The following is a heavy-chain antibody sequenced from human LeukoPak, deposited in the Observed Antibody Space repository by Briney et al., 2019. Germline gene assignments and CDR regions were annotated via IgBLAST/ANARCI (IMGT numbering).Heavy chain of an antibody. CDR2: MSYDEGNR. CDR3: ARDWVQDY. D-gene: IGHD2-15*01. Sequence: GESLRLSCGASGFTFSSYAMHWVRQTPGKGLEWVALMSYDEGNRQYRDSVKGRFTISRDNSANILYLQMNSLTSEDTAVYYCARDWVQDYWGQGTLVT. J-gene: IGHJ4*02. V-gene: IGHV3-30-3*01. CDR1: GFTFSSYA.